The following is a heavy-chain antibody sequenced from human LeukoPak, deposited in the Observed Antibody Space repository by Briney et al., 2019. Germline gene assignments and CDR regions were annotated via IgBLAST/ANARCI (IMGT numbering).Heavy chain of an antibody. D-gene: IGHD6-19*01. CDR3: ARHVGIGAVPGDRRGGLDY. CDR2: IYYSGTT. CDR1: GGSISSYY. J-gene: IGHJ4*02. Sequence: SETLSLTCTVSGGSISSYYWNWIRQPPGKGLEWIGYIYYSGTTYYNPSLKSRVTISADTSKKQISLKLTSVTATDTAVYYCARHVGIGAVPGDRRGGLDYWGQGSLVTVSS. V-gene: IGHV4-59*08.